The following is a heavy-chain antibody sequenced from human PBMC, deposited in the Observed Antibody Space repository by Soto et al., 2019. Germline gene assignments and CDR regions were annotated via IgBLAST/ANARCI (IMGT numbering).Heavy chain of an antibody. D-gene: IGHD3-10*01. V-gene: IGHV1-46*01. CDR2: INPSGGST. CDR3: ARDRHLLTYYYGSGSYPLDY. Sequence: ASVKVSFKASGYTFTSYYMHWVRQAPGQELDRMGIINPSGGSTSYAQKFQGRVTMTRDTYTSTVYMELRSLRSEDTAVYYCARDRHLLTYYYGSGSYPLDYWGQGTLVTVSS. CDR1: GYTFTSYY. J-gene: IGHJ4*02.